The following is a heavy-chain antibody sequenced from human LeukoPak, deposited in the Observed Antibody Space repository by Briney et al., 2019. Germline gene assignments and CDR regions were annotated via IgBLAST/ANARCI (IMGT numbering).Heavy chain of an antibody. V-gene: IGHV3-30*18. Sequence: GGSLRLSCAVSEFTFSSYGMHWVRQAPGKGLEWVGVISYDGSNKYYAESVEGRFTISRDNSQNTLSLQMNRLRPDDTGLYYCTKEGYYGSGSFPDYWGQGTLVTVSS. D-gene: IGHD3-10*01. J-gene: IGHJ4*02. CDR2: ISYDGSNK. CDR1: EFTFSSYG. CDR3: TKEGYYGSGSFPDY.